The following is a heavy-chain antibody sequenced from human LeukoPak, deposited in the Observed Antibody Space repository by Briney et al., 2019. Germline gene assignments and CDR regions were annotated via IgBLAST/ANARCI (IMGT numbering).Heavy chain of an antibody. J-gene: IGHJ1*01. CDR1: GGSIGSGSYY. CDR3: ARDFVIAATTEYFQY. Sequence: KTSETLSLTXTVSGGSIGSGSYYWSWIRQPAGKGLQWIGHIYTSGSTKYNPSLKSRVTISADTSKNQFSLKLSSVTAADTAVYYCARDFVIAATTEYFQYWGQGTLVTVSS. D-gene: IGHD6-13*01. CDR2: IYTSGST. V-gene: IGHV4-61*09.